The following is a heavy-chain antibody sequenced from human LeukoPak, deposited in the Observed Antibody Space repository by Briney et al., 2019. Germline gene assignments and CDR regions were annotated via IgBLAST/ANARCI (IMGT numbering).Heavy chain of an antibody. D-gene: IGHD5-12*01. CDR3: ASSRGATDWFDP. CDR1: GYTFTSYY. Sequence: ASVKVSCKASGYTFTSYYMHWVRQAPGQGLEWMGIINPSGGSTSYAQKFQGRVTMTRDTSTSTVYMELSSLRSEDTAVYYCASSRGATDWFDPWGQGTLVTVSS. J-gene: IGHJ5*02. V-gene: IGHV1-46*01. CDR2: INPSGGST.